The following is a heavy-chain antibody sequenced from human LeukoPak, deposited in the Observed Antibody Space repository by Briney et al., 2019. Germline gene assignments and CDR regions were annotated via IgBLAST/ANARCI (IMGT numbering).Heavy chain of an antibody. V-gene: IGHV4-59*08. CDR3: ARHHYDFWSGYYYCYYGMDV. Sequence: SETLSLTCTVSGGSISSYYWSWIRQPPGKGLEWIGYIYYSGGTNYNPSLKSRVTISVDTSKNQFSLKLSSVTAADTAVYYCARHHYDFWSGYYYCYYGMDVWGQGTTVTVSS. D-gene: IGHD3-3*01. CDR1: GGSISSYY. J-gene: IGHJ6*02. CDR2: IYYSGGT.